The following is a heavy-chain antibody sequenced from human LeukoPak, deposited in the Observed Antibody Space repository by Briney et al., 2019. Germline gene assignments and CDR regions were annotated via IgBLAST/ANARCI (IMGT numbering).Heavy chain of an antibody. Sequence: ASVKVSCKASGYTFTSYDINWVRQATGQGLEWMGWMNPNSGNTGYAQKFQDRVTMTRNTSISTAYMELSSLRSEDTAVYYCARDGHLKLGGIDYYYYYYMDVWGKGTTVTVSS. D-gene: IGHD7-27*01. J-gene: IGHJ6*03. CDR2: MNPNSGNT. CDR3: ARDGHLKLGGIDYYYYYYMDV. CDR1: GYTFTSYD. V-gene: IGHV1-8*01.